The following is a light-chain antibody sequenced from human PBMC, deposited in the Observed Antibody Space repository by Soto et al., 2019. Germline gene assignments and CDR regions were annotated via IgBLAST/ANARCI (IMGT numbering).Light chain of an antibody. CDR3: CSYAGSYTYV. J-gene: IGLJ1*01. CDR1: SSDVGAYIY. Sequence: QSALTQPASVSGSPGQSITISCGGTSSDVGAYIYVSWYQQFPGKAPKLMIYEVSKRPSGVSNRFSGSKSGNTASLTISGLQAEDEADYHCCSYAGSYTYVFGPGTKVTVL. V-gene: IGLV2-23*02. CDR2: EVS.